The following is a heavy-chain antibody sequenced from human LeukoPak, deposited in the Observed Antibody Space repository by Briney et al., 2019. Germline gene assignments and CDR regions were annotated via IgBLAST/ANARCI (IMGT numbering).Heavy chain of an antibody. D-gene: IGHD2-2*01. V-gene: IGHV1-2*02. J-gene: IGHJ4*02. CDR2: INPSSGGT. Sequence: ASVKVSCKASGYTFTGYYMHWVRQAPGQGLEWMGWINPSSGGTNYAQKFQGRVTMTRDTSISTAYMELSRLRSDDTAVYYCARSPIVVAPAAIDYWGQGTLVTVSS. CDR1: GYTFTGYY. CDR3: ARSPIVVAPAAIDY.